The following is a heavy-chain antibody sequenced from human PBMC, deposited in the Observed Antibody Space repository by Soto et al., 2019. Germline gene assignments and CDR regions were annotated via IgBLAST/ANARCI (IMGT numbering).Heavy chain of an antibody. CDR1: GGTFSSYA. CDR2: IIPIFGTA. CDR3: ARVGDYYDSSGMPDFDY. V-gene: IGHV1-69*13. Sequence: SVKVSCKASGGTFSSYAISWVRQAPGQGLEWMGGIIPIFGTANYAQKFQGRVTITADESTSTAYMELSSLRSEDTAVYYCARVGDYYDSSGMPDFDYWGQGTLVTVSS. D-gene: IGHD3-22*01. J-gene: IGHJ4*02.